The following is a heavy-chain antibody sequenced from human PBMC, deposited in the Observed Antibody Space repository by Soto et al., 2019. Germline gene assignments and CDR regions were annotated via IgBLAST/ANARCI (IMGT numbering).Heavy chain of an antibody. Sequence: ASVKVSCKASGYTFTGYYMHWVRQAPGQGLEWMGWINPNSGGTNYAQKFQGWVTMTRDTSISTAYMELSRLRSDDTAVYYCAREVSDPTVTTFGIARRTEGNYYYYYYMDVWGKGTTVTVSS. CDR1: GYTFTGYY. J-gene: IGHJ6*03. V-gene: IGHV1-2*04. CDR2: INPNSGGT. CDR3: AREVSDPTVTTFGIARRTEGNYYYYYYMDV. D-gene: IGHD4-4*01.